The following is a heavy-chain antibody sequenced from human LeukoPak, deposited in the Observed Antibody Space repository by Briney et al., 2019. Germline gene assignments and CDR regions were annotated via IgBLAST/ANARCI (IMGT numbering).Heavy chain of an antibody. CDR1: GYTFTGYY. CDR2: INPNSGGT. D-gene: IGHD3-10*01. Sequence: GASVKVSCKASGYTFTGYYMHWVRQAPGQGLEWMGWINPNSGGTNYAQKFQGRVTITRDTSASTAYMELSSLRSEDTAVYYCARGASVWFGTTVPVDGWFDPWGQGTLVTVSS. V-gene: IGHV1-2*02. J-gene: IGHJ5*02. CDR3: ARGASVWFGTTVPVDGWFDP.